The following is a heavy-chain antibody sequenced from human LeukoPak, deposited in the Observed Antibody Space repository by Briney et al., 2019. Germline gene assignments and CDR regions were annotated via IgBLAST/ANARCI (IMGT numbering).Heavy chain of an antibody. CDR1: GFTFSNYW. D-gene: IGHD3-9*01. Sequence: GGSLRLSCAASGFTFSNYWMSWVRQTPGKGLEWVANIKEDGSDKYYVDSLKGRFTISRDNAKNSLYLQMNSLRAEDTAVYYCAKDRMVYDILTALVDYWGQGTLVTVSS. CDR2: IKEDGSDK. CDR3: AKDRMVYDILTALVDY. V-gene: IGHV3-7*03. J-gene: IGHJ4*02.